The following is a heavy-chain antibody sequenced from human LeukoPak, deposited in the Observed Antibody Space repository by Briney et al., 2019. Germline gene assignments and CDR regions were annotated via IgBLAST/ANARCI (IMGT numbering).Heavy chain of an antibody. Sequence: PSETLSLTCAVYGGSFRGYYWSWIRQPPGKGLEWIGEINHSGSTNYNPSLKSRVTISVDTSKNQFSLKLSSVTAADTAVYYCARRGSYSSSSKTWGQGTLVTVSS. CDR1: GGSFRGYY. CDR2: INHSGST. V-gene: IGHV4-34*01. D-gene: IGHD1-26*01. CDR3: ARRGSYSSSSKT. J-gene: IGHJ5*02.